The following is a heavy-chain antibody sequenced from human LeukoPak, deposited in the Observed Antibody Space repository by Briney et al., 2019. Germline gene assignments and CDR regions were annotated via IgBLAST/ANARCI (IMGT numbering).Heavy chain of an antibody. D-gene: IGHD2-15*01. CDR3: AKAPLRYCSGGSCPGYFDY. Sequence: GGSLRLSCAASGFTFSSYSMNWVRQAPGKGLEWVSYISSSSSTIYYADSVKGRFTISRDNAKNSLYLQMNSLRAEDTAVYYCAKAPLRYCSGGSCPGYFDYWVQGTLVTVSS. J-gene: IGHJ4*02. CDR2: ISSSSSTI. V-gene: IGHV3-48*01. CDR1: GFTFSSYS.